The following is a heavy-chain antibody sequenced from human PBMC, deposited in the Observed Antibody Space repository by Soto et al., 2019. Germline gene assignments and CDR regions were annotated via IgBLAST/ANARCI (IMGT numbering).Heavy chain of an antibody. CDR1: GYRFTIYW. D-gene: IGHD5-18*01. CDR3: ARTSMQSRGYSYGHGGMDV. V-gene: IGHV5-10-1*01. J-gene: IGHJ6*02. Sequence: GESLKISCTVSGYRFTIYWISWVRQMHGKGLEWMGRIDPSDSYTNYSPSFQGHVTISADKSISTAYLQWSSLKASDTAMYYCARTSMQSRGYSYGHGGMDVWGQGTTVTVSS. CDR2: IDPSDSYT.